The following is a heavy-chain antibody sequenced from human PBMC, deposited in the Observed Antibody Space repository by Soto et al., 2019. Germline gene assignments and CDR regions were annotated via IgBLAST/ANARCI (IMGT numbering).Heavy chain of an antibody. J-gene: IGHJ6*03. CDR2: IYNSGSS. CDR1: GGSMSGYY. Sequence: SETLSLTCTVSGGSMSGYYWSWIRQPPGKGLGWIGYIYNSGSSNYNPSLKSRVTISLDTSKNHFSLKLSSVTAADTAVYYCARGSGGITGTTSGWYYFMDVWGKGTTVTVSS. D-gene: IGHD1-7*01. V-gene: IGHV4-59*01. CDR3: ARGSGGITGTTSGWYYFMDV.